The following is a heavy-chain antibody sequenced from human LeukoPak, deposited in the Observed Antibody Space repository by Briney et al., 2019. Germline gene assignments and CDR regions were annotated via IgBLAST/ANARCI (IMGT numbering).Heavy chain of an antibody. V-gene: IGHV4-61*01. Sequence: SETLSLTCTVSGGSISSSSYYWGWIRQPPGKGLEWIGYIYYSGSTNYNPSLKSRVTISVDTSKNQFSLKLSSVTAADTAVYYCARDRGGSYSNWFDPWGQGTLVTVSS. CDR1: GGSISSSSYY. CDR2: IYYSGST. D-gene: IGHD1-26*01. J-gene: IGHJ5*02. CDR3: ARDRGGSYSNWFDP.